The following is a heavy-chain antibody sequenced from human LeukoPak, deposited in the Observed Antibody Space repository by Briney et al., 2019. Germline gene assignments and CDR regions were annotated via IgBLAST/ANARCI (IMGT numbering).Heavy chain of an antibody. J-gene: IGHJ4*02. CDR3: ARARVEYSYDLFDY. CDR2: IKQDGSEK. D-gene: IGHD5-18*01. Sequence: GGSLRLPCAASGFTFSSYWMSWVRQAPGKGLEWVANIKQDGSEKYYVDSVKGRFTISRDNAKNSLYLQMNSLRAEDTAVYYCARARVEYSYDLFDYWGQGTLVTVSS. V-gene: IGHV3-7*01. CDR1: GFTFSSYW.